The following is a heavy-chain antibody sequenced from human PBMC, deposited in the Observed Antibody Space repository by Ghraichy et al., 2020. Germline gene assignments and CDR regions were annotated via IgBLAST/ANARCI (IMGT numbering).Heavy chain of an antibody. CDR3: TRDPPGDNPGDGFDI. D-gene: IGHD4-23*01. J-gene: IGHJ3*02. CDR2: INPEGNDM. CDR1: GFTFSTYW. V-gene: IGHV3-74*03. Sequence: GGSLRLSCAASGFTFSTYWMHWVRQAPGKGLVWVSYINPEGNDMKYADPVKGRFTISRDNAQNTVHLQLDSLRAEDTAVYYCTRDPPGDNPGDGFDIWGQGTMVTVSS.